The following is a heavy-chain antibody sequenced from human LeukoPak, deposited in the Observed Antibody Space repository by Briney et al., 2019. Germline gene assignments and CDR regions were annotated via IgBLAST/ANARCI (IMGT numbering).Heavy chain of an antibody. J-gene: IGHJ4*02. CDR1: GGSISSYY. CDR2: IYHSGST. D-gene: IGHD6-6*01. CDR3: ARSSIAARPFDY. Sequence: SETLSLTCTLSGGSISSYYWSWIRQPPGKRLEWIGYIYHSGSTYYNLSLKSRVTISVDRSKNQFSLKLSSVTAADTAVYYCARSSIAARPFDYWGPGTLVTVSS. V-gene: IGHV4-59*12.